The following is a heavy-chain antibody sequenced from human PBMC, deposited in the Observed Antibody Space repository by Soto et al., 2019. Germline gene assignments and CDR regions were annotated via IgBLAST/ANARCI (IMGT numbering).Heavy chain of an antibody. J-gene: IGHJ6*02. CDR1: GGTFSSYT. CDR3: ARVGSEVSYYYGMDV. Sequence: SVKVSCKASGGTFSSYTISWVRQAPGQGLEWMGRIIPILGIANYAQKFQGRVTITADKSTSTAYMELSSLRSEDTAVYYCARVGSEVSYYYGMDVWGQGTTLTV. CDR2: IIPILGIA. D-gene: IGHD2-15*01. V-gene: IGHV1-69*02.